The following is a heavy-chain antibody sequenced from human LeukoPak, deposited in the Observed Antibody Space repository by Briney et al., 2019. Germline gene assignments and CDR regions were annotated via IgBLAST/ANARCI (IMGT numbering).Heavy chain of an antibody. CDR2: ISGRGGST. D-gene: IGHD3-10*01. CDR3: AKDLSLWFGELFSNFAVGYFDL. J-gene: IGHJ2*01. V-gene: IGHV3-23*01. Sequence: GGSLRLSCAASGFTFSSYWMSWVRQAPGKGLEWVSAISGRGGSTYYADSVKGRFTISRDNSKNTLSLQMNSLRAEDTAVYYCAKDLSLWFGELFSNFAVGYFDLWGRGTLVTVSS. CDR1: GFTFSSYW.